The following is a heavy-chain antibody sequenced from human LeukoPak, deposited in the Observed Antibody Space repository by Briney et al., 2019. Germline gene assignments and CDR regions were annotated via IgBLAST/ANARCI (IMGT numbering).Heavy chain of an antibody. CDR1: GFTFSIHA. V-gene: IGHV3-30*04. J-gene: IGHJ3*01. CDR3: ARGIDPTPNDVFDV. CDR2: ISYDGSKK. Sequence: GSLRLSCAASGFTFSIHAIHWVRQAPGKGLEWVAVISYDGSKKYYADSVKGRFTISRDNSKNTLYLQMNSLRAEDTAVYYCARGIDPTPNDVFDVWGPGTMVTVSS. D-gene: IGHD2-21*01.